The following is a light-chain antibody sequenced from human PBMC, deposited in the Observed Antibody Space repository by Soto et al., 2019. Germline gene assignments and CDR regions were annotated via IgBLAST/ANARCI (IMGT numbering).Light chain of an antibody. CDR1: TGAVTSGNY. V-gene: IGLV7-43*01. CDR2: TTN. Sequence: QAVVTQEPSLTVSPGGTVTLTCASTTGAVTSGNYPSWFQQKPGQPPRTLIYTTNSRHSWTPARFSGSLLGGKATLTLSGVQPEDEADYYCLLYYGGAHLVFGGGTKLTVL. CDR3: LLYYGGAHLV. J-gene: IGLJ2*01.